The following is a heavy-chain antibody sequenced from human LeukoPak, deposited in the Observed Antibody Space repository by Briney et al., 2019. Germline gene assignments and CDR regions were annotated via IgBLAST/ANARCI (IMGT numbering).Heavy chain of an antibody. CDR2: TIPIFGTA. J-gene: IGHJ4*02. CDR1: GGTFSSYA. Sequence: SVKVSCKASGGTFSSYAISWVRQAPGQGLEWMGGTIPIFGTANYAQRFQGRVTITADESTSTAYMELSSLRSEDTAVYYCARERQQLDHFDYWGQGTLVTVSS. V-gene: IGHV1-69*13. D-gene: IGHD6-13*01. CDR3: ARERQQLDHFDY.